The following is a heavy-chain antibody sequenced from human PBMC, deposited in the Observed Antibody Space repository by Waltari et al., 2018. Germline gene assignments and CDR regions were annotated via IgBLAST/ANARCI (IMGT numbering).Heavy chain of an antibody. Sequence: QVQLQESGPGLVKPSETLSLTRAVSGYSISSGYYWGWIRQPPGKGLEWIGSIYHSWSTYYSPALKTRVTISFDTSKNQFSLKLSSVTAADTALYYCARDTYVLRFLGWAATVAFDIWGQGTMVTVSS. CDR1: GYSISSGYY. J-gene: IGHJ3*02. CDR3: ARDTYVLRFLGWAATVAFDI. V-gene: IGHV4-38-2*02. D-gene: IGHD3-3*01. CDR2: IYHSWST.